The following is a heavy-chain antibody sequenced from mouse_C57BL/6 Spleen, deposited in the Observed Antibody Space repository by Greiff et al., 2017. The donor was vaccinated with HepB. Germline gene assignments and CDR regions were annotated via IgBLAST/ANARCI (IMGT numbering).Heavy chain of an antibody. Sequence: EVQGVESGGDLVKPGGSLKLSCAASGFTFSSYGMSWVRQTPDKRLEWVATISSGGSYTYYPDSVKGGFTISRDNAKNTLYLQMSSLKSEDTAMYYCARLYYCGSSPWYFDVWGTGTTVTVSS. V-gene: IGHV5-6*01. D-gene: IGHD1-1*01. CDR3: ARLYYCGSSPWYFDV. CDR2: ISSGGSYT. J-gene: IGHJ1*03. CDR1: GFTFSSYG.